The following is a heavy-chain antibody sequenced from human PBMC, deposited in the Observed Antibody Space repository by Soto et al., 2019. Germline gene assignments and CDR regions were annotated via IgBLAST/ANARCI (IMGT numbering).Heavy chain of an antibody. CDR2: IYYSGST. V-gene: IGHV4-39*01. D-gene: IGHD1-26*01. CDR3: ARPNLLSRVGDAFDI. Sequence: QLQLQESGPGLVKPSETLSLTCTVSGGSISSSSYYWGWIRQPPGKGLEWIGSIYYSGSTYYNPSLKSRVTISVDTSKNQFSLKLSSVTAADTAVYYCARPNLLSRVGDAFDIWGQGTMVTVSS. J-gene: IGHJ3*02. CDR1: GGSISSSSYY.